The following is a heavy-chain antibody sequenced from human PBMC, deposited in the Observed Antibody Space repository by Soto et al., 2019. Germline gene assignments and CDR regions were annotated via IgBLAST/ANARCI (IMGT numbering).Heavy chain of an antibody. J-gene: IGHJ6*02. Sequence: SLRLSCASSRFTFSIYGMHWVRQAPGKGLEWVAVISYDGSNKYYADSVKGRFTISRDNSKNTLYLQMNSLRAEDTAVYYCAKDFGELPTNYYYYYGMDVWGQGTTVTVSS. CDR2: ISYDGSNK. CDR1: RFTFSIYG. D-gene: IGHD1-26*01. CDR3: AKDFGELPTNYYYYYGMDV. V-gene: IGHV3-30*18.